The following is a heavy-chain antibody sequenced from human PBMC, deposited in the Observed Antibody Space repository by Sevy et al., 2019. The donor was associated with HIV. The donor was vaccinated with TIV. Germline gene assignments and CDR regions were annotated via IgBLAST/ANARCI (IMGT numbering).Heavy chain of an antibody. Sequence: GGSLRLSCAASGFTFSKYWMSWVRQAPGKGLEWVANIKPDGSDKYYVGSLKGRFTIYRVNAKNSLYLEMNNLGAEDTAVYYCARVIDYGELGNWFDPWGQGTLVTVSS. D-gene: IGHD4-17*01. CDR1: GFTFSKYW. CDR2: IKPDGSDK. CDR3: ARVIDYGELGNWFDP. J-gene: IGHJ5*02. V-gene: IGHV3-7*01.